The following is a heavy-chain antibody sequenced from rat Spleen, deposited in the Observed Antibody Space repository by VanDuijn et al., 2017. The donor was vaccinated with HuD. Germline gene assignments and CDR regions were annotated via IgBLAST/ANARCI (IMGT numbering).Heavy chain of an antibody. CDR3: ARDTYYGYNLFDY. D-gene: IGHD1-9*01. CDR2: ISDGGST. V-gene: IGHV5-29*01. Sequence: EVQLVESGGGLVQPGRSLKLSCAASGFTFSDYYMAWVRQAPTKGLEWVATISDGGSTYYPDSVKGRFTISRDNAENTVYLQMDSLRSEDTATYYCARDTYYGYNLFDYWGQGVMVTVSS. J-gene: IGHJ2*01. CDR1: GFTFSDYY.